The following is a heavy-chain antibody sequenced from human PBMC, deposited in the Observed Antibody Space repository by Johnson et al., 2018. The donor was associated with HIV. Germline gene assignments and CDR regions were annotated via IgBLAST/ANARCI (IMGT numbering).Heavy chain of an antibody. Sequence: QVQLVESGGGVVQPGTSLRLSCEGSGLSLSAYGLHWVRQATGKGLEWVAVISYDGSNKYYADSVKGRFTISRDNSKNTLYLQMNSLRAEDTAVYYCAGGRNGRNAFDIWGQGTMVTVSS. D-gene: IGHD2-8*01. CDR1: GLSLSAYG. J-gene: IGHJ3*02. CDR2: ISYDGSNK. V-gene: IGHV3-30*19. CDR3: AGGRNGRNAFDI.